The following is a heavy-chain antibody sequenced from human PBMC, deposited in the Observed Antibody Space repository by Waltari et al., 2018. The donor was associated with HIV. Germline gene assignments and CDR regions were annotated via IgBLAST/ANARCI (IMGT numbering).Heavy chain of an antibody. V-gene: IGHV3-15*01. J-gene: IGHJ3*01. CDR3: TTGGYPTEAFDV. Sequence: EVQVVESGGGLVKPGGSLRVSCASFQLTFEDVWMTGVRQAPEKGVEGVGQIKSKRDGGAKDYAAYVKGRFVITRDDSQKTLYLQMSGLRTEDTAMYYCTTGGYPTEAFDVWGQGTMVTVSP. D-gene: IGHD5-12*01. CDR1: QLTFEDVW. CDR2: IKSKRDGGAK.